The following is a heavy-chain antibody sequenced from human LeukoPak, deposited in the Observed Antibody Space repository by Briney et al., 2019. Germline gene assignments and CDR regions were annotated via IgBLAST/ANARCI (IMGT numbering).Heavy chain of an antibody. V-gene: IGHV3-23*01. CDR2: ISGRNTGT. CDR3: ANPYGSGSYYMSALDI. J-gene: IGHJ3*02. CDR1: GFNFRIHD. Sequence: PGGSLRLSCAASGFNFRIHDMSWVRQAPGKGLDWVSTISGRNTGTYYADSVKGRFTISRDNSKNTLYLQMNSLRAEDTAVYYCANPYGSGSYYMSALDIWGLGTMVTVSS. D-gene: IGHD3-10*01.